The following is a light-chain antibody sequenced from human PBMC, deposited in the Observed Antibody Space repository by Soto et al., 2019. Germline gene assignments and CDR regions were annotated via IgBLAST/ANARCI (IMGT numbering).Light chain of an antibody. V-gene: IGKV1-9*01. CDR3: QQLKSYPIT. Sequence: SQLPQSPSSLSASLGDRVTITCRASQGISTFLAWYQQKPGKAPKLLISGASILQSGVPSRFSGSGSGTDFTLTISSLQPEDFATYYCQQLKSYPITFGQGTRLEIK. J-gene: IGKJ5*01. CDR2: GAS. CDR1: QGISTF.